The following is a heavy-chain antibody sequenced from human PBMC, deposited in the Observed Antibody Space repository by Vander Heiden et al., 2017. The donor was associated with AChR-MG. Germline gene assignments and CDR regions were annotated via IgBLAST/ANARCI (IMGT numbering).Heavy chain of an antibody. D-gene: IGHD6-19*01. CDR3: ARRIAVTGLYLFDF. CDR1: GYTFTTHW. V-gene: IGHV5-51*01. Sequence: EVQLVQSGAEVKKPGESLNISCRVFGYTFTTHWIGWVRQMPGKGLEWMGIIYPDDSDTTYSPSFQGHVTLSADKSTNTAYLQWSSLKASDSAMYFCARRIAVTGLYLFDFWGHGTLGTVTS. J-gene: IGHJ4*01. CDR2: IYPDDSDT.